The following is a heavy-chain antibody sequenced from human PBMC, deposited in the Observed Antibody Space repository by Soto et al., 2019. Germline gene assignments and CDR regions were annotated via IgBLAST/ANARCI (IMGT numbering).Heavy chain of an antibody. CDR2: MNLNGGNT. V-gene: IGHV1-8*01. D-gene: IGHD3-16*01. CDR3: ARVRRGSRYFYYLDV. J-gene: IGHJ6*03. Sequence: QVQRVQSGAEVKKPGGSVKVSCKASGDTFTGDEITWVRQATGQGLEWMGWMNLNGGNTGYAQTFQGRVSMTGNPSISTAYMELSSLRSEHTAVYYCARVRRGSRYFYYLDVWGKGTTVIVSS. CDR1: GDTFTGDE.